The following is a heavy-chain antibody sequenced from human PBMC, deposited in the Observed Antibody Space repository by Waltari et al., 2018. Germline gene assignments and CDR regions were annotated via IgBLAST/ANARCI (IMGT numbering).Heavy chain of an antibody. Sequence: QVQLVQSGAEVKKPGASVKVSCKASGYTFTSYAMHWVRQAPGQRLEWMGWINAGNGNTKYSQKFQGRVTMTEDTSTDTAYMELSSLRSEDTAVYYCATQVLSGWTTEELDYWGQGTLVTVSS. V-gene: IGHV1-3*01. CDR3: ATQVLSGWTTEELDY. D-gene: IGHD6-19*01. CDR2: INAGNGNT. CDR1: GYTFTSYA. J-gene: IGHJ4*02.